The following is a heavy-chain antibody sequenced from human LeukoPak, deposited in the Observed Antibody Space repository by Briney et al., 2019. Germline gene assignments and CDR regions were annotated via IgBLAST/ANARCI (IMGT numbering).Heavy chain of an antibody. J-gene: IGHJ4*02. CDR3: AISSGYMNY. CDR2: ISCDGSNK. CDR1: GFTFSSYV. Sequence: GRSLRLSCAASGFTFSSYVMHWVRQAPGKGLEWVEVISCDGSNKYYADSVKGRFTISSDNSKNTLYLQMNSLRAEDPAVYYCAISSGYMNYWGQGTLVTVSS. D-gene: IGHD3-22*01. V-gene: IGHV3-30*03.